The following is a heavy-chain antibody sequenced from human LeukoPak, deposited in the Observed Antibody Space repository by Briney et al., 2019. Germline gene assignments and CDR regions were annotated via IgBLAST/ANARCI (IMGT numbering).Heavy chain of an antibody. CDR3: AKVALRYYDSSGFDY. D-gene: IGHD3-22*01. Sequence: GGSLRLSCAASGFTFSSYGMHWVRQAPGKGLEWVAVIWYDGSNKYYADSVKGRFTISRDNSKNTLYLQMNSLRAEDTAVYYCAKVALRYYDSSGFDYWGQGTLVTVSS. CDR2: IWYDGSNK. CDR1: GFTFSSYG. J-gene: IGHJ4*02. V-gene: IGHV3-33*06.